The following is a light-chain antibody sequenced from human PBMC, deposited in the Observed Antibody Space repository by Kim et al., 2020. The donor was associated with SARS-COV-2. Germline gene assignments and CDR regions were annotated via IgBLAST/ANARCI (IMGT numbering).Light chain of an antibody. CDR2: TTS. Sequence: DIQMTQSPSTLSASVGDRVTITCRASQSFSSWLAWYQEKPGKVPKLLIYTTSILESGVPSRFSGSGSGTEFTLTISSLQPDDFATYYCQQYYNFPITFGQGTRLEIK. CDR1: QSFSSW. V-gene: IGKV1-5*03. J-gene: IGKJ5*01. CDR3: QQYYNFPIT.